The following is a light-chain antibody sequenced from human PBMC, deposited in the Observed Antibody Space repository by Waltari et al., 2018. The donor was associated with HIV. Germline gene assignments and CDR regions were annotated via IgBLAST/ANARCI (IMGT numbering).Light chain of an antibody. Sequence: QSVLTPPPSVSGAPGQRVTISCTGSSSNIGAGYDVQGYQQRPGTPPKLLVYGNSNRPSGVPDRFSGSKSATSASRAITGLQAEDEADYYCQSYDNSLSAWVFGGGTKLTIL. CDR3: QSYDNSLSAWV. V-gene: IGLV1-40*01. CDR2: GNS. CDR1: SSNIGAGYD. J-gene: IGLJ3*02.